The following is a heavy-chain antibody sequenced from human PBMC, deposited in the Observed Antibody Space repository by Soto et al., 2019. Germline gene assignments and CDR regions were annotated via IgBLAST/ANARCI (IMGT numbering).Heavy chain of an antibody. CDR1: GGTFSSYA. CDR2: IIPKTGAT. J-gene: IGHJ4*02. D-gene: IGHD1-26*01. V-gene: IGHV1-2*02. CDR3: ARDVVGSDYFDS. Sequence: ASVKVSCKASGGTFSSYAISWVRQATGQGLEWMGGIIPKTGATNYVQKFQGRVTMTGDTSITTAYMELSRLRSDDTAVYYCARDVVGSDYFDSWGQGTLVTVSS.